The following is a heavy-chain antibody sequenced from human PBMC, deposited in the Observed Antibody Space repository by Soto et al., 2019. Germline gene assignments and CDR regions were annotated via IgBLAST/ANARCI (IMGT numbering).Heavy chain of an antibody. J-gene: IGHJ4*02. Sequence: EVQLLESGGGLVQPGGSLRLSCAASGFTFSSYAMSWVRQAPGKGLEWVSAISGSGGSTYYADSGKGRFTISRDNSKNTLYLQMNSLRADDTAVYYCAKDLKLQQLPRGGYWGQGTLVTVSS. D-gene: IGHD6-13*01. V-gene: IGHV3-23*01. CDR3: AKDLKLQQLPRGGY. CDR2: ISGSGGST. CDR1: GFTFSSYA.